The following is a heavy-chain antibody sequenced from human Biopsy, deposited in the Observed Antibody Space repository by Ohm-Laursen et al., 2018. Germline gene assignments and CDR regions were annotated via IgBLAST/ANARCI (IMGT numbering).Heavy chain of an antibody. D-gene: IGHD4-11*01. J-gene: IGHJ4*02. CDR3: ARLDYSNYGFDY. CDR2: IYYSGST. CDR1: GDSISSYY. Sequence: SETLSLTCTVSGDSISSYYWGWIRQPPGKGLEWIANIYYSGSTFYNPSLKSRVTISVDTSKKQFSLNLSSVTAADTAVYYCARLDYSNYGFDYWGQGTLVTVSS. V-gene: IGHV4-39*01.